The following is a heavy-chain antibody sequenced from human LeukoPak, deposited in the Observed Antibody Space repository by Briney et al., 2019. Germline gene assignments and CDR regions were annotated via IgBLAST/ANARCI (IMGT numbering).Heavy chain of an antibody. CDR2: INHSGST. CDR1: GGSFSGYY. Sequence: SETLSLTCAVYGGSFSGYYWSWIRQPPGKGLEWIGEINHSGSTNYNPSLKSRVTISVDTSKNQFSLKLSSVTAADTAVYYCARGNYDFWSGLLRGPADYYYYMDVWGKGTTVTVSS. V-gene: IGHV4-34*01. CDR3: ARGNYDFWSGLLRGPADYYYYMDV. D-gene: IGHD3-3*01. J-gene: IGHJ6*03.